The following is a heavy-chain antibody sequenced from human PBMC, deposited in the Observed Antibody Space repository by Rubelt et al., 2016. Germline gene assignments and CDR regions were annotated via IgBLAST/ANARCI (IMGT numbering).Heavy chain of an antibody. CDR1: GFSLSTSGVG. Sequence: QITLKESGPTLVKPTQTLTLTCTFSGFSLSTSGVGVGWIRQPPGKALEWLALIYWDDDKRYSPSLKSRLTITKDTSKNQVVLTMTNMDPVDTATYYCARMEIFHYYYGMDVWGQGTTVTVSS. D-gene: IGHD2-15*01. CDR3: ARMEIFHYYYGMDV. CDR2: IYWDDDK. J-gene: IGHJ6*02. V-gene: IGHV2-5*02.